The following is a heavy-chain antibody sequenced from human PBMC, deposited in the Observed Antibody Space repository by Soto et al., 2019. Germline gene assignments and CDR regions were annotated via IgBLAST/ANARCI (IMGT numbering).Heavy chain of an antibody. V-gene: IGHV1-18*01. CDR3: ANVVGVVSPDINWFDP. CDR1: GYTFTSYG. Sequence: QVQLVQSGAELKKPGASVKVSCKASGYTFTSYGISWVRQAPGQGLEWMGWISAYNGNTNYAQKLQGRVTMTTDTSTSTAYMELRSLRSDDTAVYYCANVVGVVSPDINWFDPWGQGTLVTVSS. D-gene: IGHD3-3*01. CDR2: ISAYNGNT. J-gene: IGHJ5*02.